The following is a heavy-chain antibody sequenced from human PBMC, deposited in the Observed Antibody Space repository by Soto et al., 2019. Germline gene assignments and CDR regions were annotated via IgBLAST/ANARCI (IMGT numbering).Heavy chain of an antibody. Sequence: SETLSLTSTVSGGSISSYYWSWIRQPPGKGLEWIGYIYYSGSTNYNPSLKSRVTISVDTSKNQFSLKLSSVTAADTAVYYCARVDIAGSGYYCYGMDVWGQGTTVTVSS. CDR1: GGSISSYY. J-gene: IGHJ6*02. CDR2: IYYSGST. CDR3: ARVDIAGSGYYCYGMDV. D-gene: IGHD6-13*01. V-gene: IGHV4-59*01.